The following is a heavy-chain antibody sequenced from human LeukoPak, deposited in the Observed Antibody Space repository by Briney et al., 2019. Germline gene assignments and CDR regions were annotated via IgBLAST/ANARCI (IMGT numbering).Heavy chain of an antibody. CDR3: ARDQAAAGSYNWFDP. Sequence: PSETLSLTCTVSGGSISSYYWSWIRQPAGKGLEWIGRIYTSESTNYNPSLKSRVTMSVDTSKNQFSLKLSFVTAADTAVYYCARDQAAAGSYNWFDPWGQGTLVTVSS. D-gene: IGHD6-13*01. J-gene: IGHJ5*02. CDR1: GGSISSYY. V-gene: IGHV4-4*07. CDR2: IYTSEST.